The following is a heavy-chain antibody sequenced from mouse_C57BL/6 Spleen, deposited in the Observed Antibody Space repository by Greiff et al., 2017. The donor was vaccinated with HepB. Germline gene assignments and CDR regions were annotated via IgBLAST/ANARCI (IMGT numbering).Heavy chain of an antibody. CDR3: ARLWLEYFDY. Sequence: VQLQESGPELVKPGASVKISCKASGYAFSSSWMNWVKQRPGKGLEWIGRIYPGDGDTNYNGKFKGKATLTADKSSSTAYMQLSSLTSEDSAVYFCARLWLEYFDYWGQGTTLTVSS. CDR2: IYPGDGDT. V-gene: IGHV1-82*01. CDR1: GYAFSSSW. J-gene: IGHJ2*01. D-gene: IGHD2-2*01.